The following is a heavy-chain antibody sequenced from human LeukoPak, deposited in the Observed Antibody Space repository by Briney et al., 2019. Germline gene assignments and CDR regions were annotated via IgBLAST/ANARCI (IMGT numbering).Heavy chain of an antibody. V-gene: IGHV1-69*04. CDR3: ARLPLYSASEFDY. D-gene: IGHD5-18*01. CDR2: IIPILGIA. CDR1: GGTFSSYA. J-gene: IGHJ4*02. Sequence: ASVKVSCKASGGTFSSYAISWVRQAPGQGLEWMGRIIPILGIANYAQKFQGRVTITADKSTSTAYMELSSLRSEDTAMYYCARLPLYSASEFDYWGQGTLVTVSS.